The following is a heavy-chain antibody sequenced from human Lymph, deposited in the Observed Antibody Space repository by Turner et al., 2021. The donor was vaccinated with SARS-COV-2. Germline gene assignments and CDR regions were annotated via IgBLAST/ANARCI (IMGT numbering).Heavy chain of an antibody. CDR3: AKGVRGVIIPEAFDI. Sequence: EVQLLESGGALVQPWGSLRLSCEASGFTFRSYAMHWVRQAPGKGLEWVSSISVSGGSTYSADAGKGRFTISRDNSKNTLYRQMNSLRVEDTAVYYCAKGVRGVIIPEAFDIWGQGTMVTISS. D-gene: IGHD3-10*01. CDR2: ISVSGGST. J-gene: IGHJ3*02. V-gene: IGHV3-23*01. CDR1: GFTFRSYA.